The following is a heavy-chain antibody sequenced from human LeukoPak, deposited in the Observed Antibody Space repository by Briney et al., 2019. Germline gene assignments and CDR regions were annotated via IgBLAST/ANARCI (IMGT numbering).Heavy chain of an antibody. J-gene: IGHJ4*02. CDR3: TTEYYGSDYY. D-gene: IGHD3-10*01. V-gene: IGHV3-15*01. CDR2: VKSKNAGGKT. Sequence: NPGGSLRLSCAASGFTFNTAWMSWVRQAPGKGLEWVGHVKSKNAGGKTDYAAPVKGRFTISRDDSKTTLYLQMNSLKTEDTAVYYCTTEYYGSDYYWGQGTLVTVSS. CDR1: GFTFNTAW.